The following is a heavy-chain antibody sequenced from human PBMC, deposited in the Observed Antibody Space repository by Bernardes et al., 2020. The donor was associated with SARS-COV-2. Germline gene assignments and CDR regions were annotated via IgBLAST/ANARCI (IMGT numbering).Heavy chain of an antibody. V-gene: IGHV3-74*01. CDR3: ASVGGARYFDD. D-gene: IGHD6-25*01. J-gene: IGHJ4*02. CDR2: INSDGSST. CDR1: GFTFTSYW. Sequence: GGSLRLSCAASGFTFTSYWMHWVRQAPGKGLEWVSRINSDGSSTSNADSVKGRFTISRDNAKNTLYLQMNSQRAEDTAVSYCASVGGARYFDDWGQGILVTVSS.